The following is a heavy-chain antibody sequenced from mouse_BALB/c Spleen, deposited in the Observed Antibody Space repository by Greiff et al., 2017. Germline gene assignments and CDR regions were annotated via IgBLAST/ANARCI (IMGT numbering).Heavy chain of an antibody. D-gene: IGHD1-1*02. CDR1: GYTFTDYN. J-gene: IGHJ3*01. V-gene: IGHV1-18*01. CDR2: INPNNGGT. Sequence: VQLQQSGPELVKPGASVKIPCKASGYTFTDYNMDWVKQSHGKSLEWIGDINPNNGGTIYNQKFKGKATLTVDKSSSTAYMELRSLTSEDTAVYFFARKNSYGVFAYWGQGTLVTVSA. CDR3: ARKNSYGVFAY.